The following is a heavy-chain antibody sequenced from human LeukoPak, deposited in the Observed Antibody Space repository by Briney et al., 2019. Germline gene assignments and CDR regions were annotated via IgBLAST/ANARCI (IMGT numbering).Heavy chain of an antibody. D-gene: IGHD3/OR15-3a*01. V-gene: IGHV1-8*01. CDR2: MNPNSGNT. CDR3: ARSLGWRYYYYYMDV. Sequence: ASVKVSCKXSGYTFTSYDINWVRQATGQGLEWMGRMNPNSGNTGYAQKFQGRVTMTRNTSISTAYMELSSLRSEDTAVYYCARSLGWRYYYYYMDVWGKGTTVTVSS. CDR1: GYTFTSYD. J-gene: IGHJ6*03.